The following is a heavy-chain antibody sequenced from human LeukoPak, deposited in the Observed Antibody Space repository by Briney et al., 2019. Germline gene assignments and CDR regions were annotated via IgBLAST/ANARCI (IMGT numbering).Heavy chain of an antibody. J-gene: IGHJ3*02. CDR2: ISCSGSYI. CDR3: ARSLIAGGAFDI. V-gene: IGHV3-21*01. CDR1: GFTFTSYT. D-gene: IGHD2-21*01. Sequence: GGSLRLSCAASGFTFTSYTMNGVRQALGKGLEWVSDISCSGSYIDYADSVKARFTISRDNAKNSLFLQMNSMRAEDTAVYYCARSLIAGGAFDIWGQGTMVTVSS.